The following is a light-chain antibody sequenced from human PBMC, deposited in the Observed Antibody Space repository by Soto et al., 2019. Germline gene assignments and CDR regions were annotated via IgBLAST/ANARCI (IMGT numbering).Light chain of an antibody. CDR1: QSLLHITGETY. CDR2: EVS. V-gene: IGKV2D-29*02. CDR3: MQSTQLPPT. J-gene: IGKJ5*01. Sequence: PLSLPVTKREPASISCRSSQSLLHITGETYLFWYLQKPGQSPQLLIYEVSTRVSGVPDRFSGSGSGTDFTLEISRVETDDVGIYYCMQSTQLPPTFGQGTRLEIK.